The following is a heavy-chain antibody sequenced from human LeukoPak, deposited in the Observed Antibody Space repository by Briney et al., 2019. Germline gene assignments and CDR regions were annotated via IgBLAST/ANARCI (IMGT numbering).Heavy chain of an antibody. CDR1: GGTFSRYA. D-gene: IGHD3-10*01. CDR3: ARVAMVRGVTPIYWHFDH. J-gene: IGHJ2*01. Sequence: SVPVSCKASGGTFSRYAISWVRQVPGQGLEWVGGFILIYRTANYAQKFQGRITITEDESTSTAYMELSSLRSEDTAVYYCARVAMVRGVTPIYWHFDHWGRGTRVTVSS. CDR2: FILIYRTA. V-gene: IGHV1-69*01.